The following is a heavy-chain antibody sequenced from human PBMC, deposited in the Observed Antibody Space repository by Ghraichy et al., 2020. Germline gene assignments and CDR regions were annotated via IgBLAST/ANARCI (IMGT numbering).Heavy chain of an antibody. D-gene: IGHD1-7*01. J-gene: IGHJ4*02. CDR2: ITGRGDIT. CDR3: AQDRPGPWNYQF. V-gene: IGHV3-23*01. CDR1: GFSFRSYV. Sequence: GGSLRLSCVASGFSFRSYVMSWVRQAPGKGLEWVSAITGRGDITHYADSVMGQFTISRDNSKNIVHLQMNSLRVEDTAIYYCAQDRPGPWNYQFWGRGTLVTVSS.